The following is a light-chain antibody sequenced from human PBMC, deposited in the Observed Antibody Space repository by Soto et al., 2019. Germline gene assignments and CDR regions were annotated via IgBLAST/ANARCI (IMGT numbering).Light chain of an antibody. J-gene: IGKJ1*01. CDR1: RTVHSN. V-gene: IGKV3-15*01. CDR3: QQYNNWPRT. CDR2: GAS. Sequence: EIVMTQSPATVSVSPGDRVTLSCRASRTVHSNVAWYQHKPGQAPRLLIYGASFRDTGMPARFSGSGFGTEFTLPLSRLQSEDFAVYYCQQYNNWPRTFGQGTKVDIK.